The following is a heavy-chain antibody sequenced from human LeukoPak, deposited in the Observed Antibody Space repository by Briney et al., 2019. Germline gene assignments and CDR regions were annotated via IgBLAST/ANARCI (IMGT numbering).Heavy chain of an antibody. J-gene: IGHJ5*02. CDR1: GYTFTGYY. V-gene: IGHV1-2*06. CDR3: ARAVNYDFWSGSGNWFDP. D-gene: IGHD3-3*01. CDR2: INPNSGGT. Sequence: ASMKVSCKASGYTFTGYYMHWVRQAPGQGLEWMGRINPNSGGTNYAQKFQGRVTMTRDTSISTAYMELSRLRSDDTAVYYCARAVNYDFWSGSGNWFDPWGQGTLVTVSS.